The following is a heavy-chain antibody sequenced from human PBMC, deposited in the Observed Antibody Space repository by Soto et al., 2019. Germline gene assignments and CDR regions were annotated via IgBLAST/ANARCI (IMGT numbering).Heavy chain of an antibody. CDR1: ADTFSSYT. Sequence: QVQLVQSGAEVKKPESSLKVSCKASADTFSSYTITWVRQAPGQGLEWMGRIIPFLGLTNYAKKFQDRVTSTADTSSGTSYLELSGLRFDDTAVYYCAMSRGYNYYDYNAMDVWGQGTTVTVSS. D-gene: IGHD5-12*01. CDR2: IIPFLGLT. J-gene: IGHJ6*02. CDR3: AMSRGYNYYDYNAMDV. V-gene: IGHV1-69*02.